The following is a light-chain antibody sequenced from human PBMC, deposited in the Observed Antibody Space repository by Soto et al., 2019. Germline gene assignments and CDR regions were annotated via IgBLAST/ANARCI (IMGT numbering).Light chain of an antibody. CDR1: SGHSNYA. CDR3: QNWGTGIVI. J-gene: IGLJ2*01. V-gene: IGLV4-69*01. Sequence: QPVLTQSPSASASLGASVKLTCTLRSGHSNYAIAWHQQQPEKGPRYLMKLNSDGSHSKGDGIPNRFSGSSSGAERYLTISSLQSEDEADYYCQNWGTGIVIFGGGTKLTVL. CDR2: LNSDGSH.